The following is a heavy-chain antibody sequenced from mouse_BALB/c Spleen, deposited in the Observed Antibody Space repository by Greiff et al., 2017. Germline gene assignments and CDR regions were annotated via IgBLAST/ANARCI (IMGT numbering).Heavy chain of an antibody. Sequence: QVQLQQSGPGLVAPSQSLSITCTVSGFSLTGYGVNWVRQPPGKGLEWLGMIWGDGSTDYNSALKSRLSISKDNAKSQVFLKMNSLQTDDTARYYCARDYYGSSYRYFDVWGAGTTVTVSS. CDR2: IWGDGST. CDR3: ARDYYGSSYRYFDV. V-gene: IGHV2-6-7*01. D-gene: IGHD1-1*01. J-gene: IGHJ1*01. CDR1: GFSLTGYG.